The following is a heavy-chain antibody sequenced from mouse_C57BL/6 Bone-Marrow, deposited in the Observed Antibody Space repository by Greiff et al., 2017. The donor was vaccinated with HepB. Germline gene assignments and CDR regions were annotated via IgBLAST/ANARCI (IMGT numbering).Heavy chain of an antibody. D-gene: IGHD2-2*01. CDR3: TRDDGYDDPLAFAY. Sequence: QVQLKESGAELVRPGASVTLSCKASGYTFTDYEMHWVKQTPVHGLEWIGAIDPENGGTAYNQKFKGKAILTADKSSSTAYMELRSLTSEDSAVYYCTRDDGYDDPLAFAYWGQGTLVTVSA. CDR1: GYTFTDYE. CDR2: IDPENGGT. J-gene: IGHJ3*01. V-gene: IGHV1-15*01.